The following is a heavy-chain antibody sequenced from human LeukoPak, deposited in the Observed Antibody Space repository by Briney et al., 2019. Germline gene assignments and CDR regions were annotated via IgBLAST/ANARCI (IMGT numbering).Heavy chain of an antibody. CDR2: INHSGST. V-gene: IGHV4-34*01. J-gene: IGHJ6*03. CDR3: ARHGFRVVRGVIRYYYYYYMDV. Sequence: SETLSLTCAVYGGSFSGYYWSWIRQPPGKGLEWIGEINHSGSTNCNPSLKSRVTISVDTSKNQFSLKLSSVTAADTAVYYCARHGFRVVRGVIRYYYYYYMDVWGKGTTVTISS. D-gene: IGHD3-10*01. CDR1: GGSFSGYY.